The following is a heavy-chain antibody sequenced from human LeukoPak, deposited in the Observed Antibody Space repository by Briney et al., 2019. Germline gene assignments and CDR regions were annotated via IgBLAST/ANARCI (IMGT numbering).Heavy chain of an antibody. V-gene: IGHV4-59*01. CDR1: GGSISRYF. J-gene: IGHJ4*02. D-gene: IGHD5-18*01. Sequence: SETLSLTCSVSGGSISRYFWSWIRQAPGKGLECVGYALYTRSTEYNPALQSRVTISLDTSNNQFSLRLSSVTAADTAVYYCARDNGYSYGIDYWGQGRLVTVSS. CDR3: ARDNGYSYGIDY. CDR2: ALYTRST.